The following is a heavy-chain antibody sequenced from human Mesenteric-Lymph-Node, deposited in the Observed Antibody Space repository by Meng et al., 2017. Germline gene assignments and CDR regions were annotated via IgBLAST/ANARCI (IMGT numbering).Heavy chain of an antibody. D-gene: IGHD5-24*01. CDR2: IQSSWST. J-gene: IGHJ4*02. CDR3: VSGAGVEMATSHFDY. V-gene: IGHV4-4*07. CDR1: GGSISNNY. Sequence: SDILSPTCTVLGGSISNNYWSWIRQPAGKGLEWIGRIQSSWSTNSNPSLKSRVTMSVDTSKNQFSQKLSPVTAADTAVYYCVSGAGVEMATSHFDYWGQGTLVTVSS.